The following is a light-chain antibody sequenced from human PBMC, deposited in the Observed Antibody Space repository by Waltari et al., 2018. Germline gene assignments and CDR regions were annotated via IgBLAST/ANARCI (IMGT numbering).Light chain of an antibody. CDR3: QQYYSSPYT. Sequence: DIVMTQSPDSLAVSLGARATLACKSNQTVLYSSNNKDYLAWYQQKPGQPPKLVFYWASTRESGVPDRFSASGSGTDFTLTISSLQAEDVAVYYCQQYYSSPYTFGQGTKLEIK. J-gene: IGKJ2*01. CDR2: WAS. CDR1: QTVLYSSNNKDY. V-gene: IGKV4-1*01.